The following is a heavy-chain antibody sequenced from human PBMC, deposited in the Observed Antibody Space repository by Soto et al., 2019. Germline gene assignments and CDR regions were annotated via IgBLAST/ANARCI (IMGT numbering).Heavy chain of an antibody. V-gene: IGHV6-1*01. CDR2: TYYRSKWYN. CDR3: ARESPFDP. CDR1: GDSVSSSSVT. Sequence: PSPTLSLTCAISGDSVSSSSVTWNWIRQSPSRGLEWLGRTYYRSKWYNDYAESVKSRITINPDTSKNSLYLQMNSLRAEDTAVYYCARESPFDPWGQGTLVTVSS. J-gene: IGHJ5*02.